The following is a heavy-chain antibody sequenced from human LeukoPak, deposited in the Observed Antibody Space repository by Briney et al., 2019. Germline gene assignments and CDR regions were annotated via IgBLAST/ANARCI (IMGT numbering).Heavy chain of an antibody. CDR1: GFTFDDYA. J-gene: IGHJ4*02. CDR3: AKDYYGGNTGSYFDY. V-gene: IGHV3-43D*03. D-gene: IGHD4-23*01. Sequence: GGSLRLSCAASGFTFDDYAMHWVRQAPGKGLEWVSLISWDGGSTYYADSVKGRFTISRDNSKNSLYLQMNSLRAEDTALYYCAKDYYGGNTGSYFDYWGQGTLVTVSS. CDR2: ISWDGGST.